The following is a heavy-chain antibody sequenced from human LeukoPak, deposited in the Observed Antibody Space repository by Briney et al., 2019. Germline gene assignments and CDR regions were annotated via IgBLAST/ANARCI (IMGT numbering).Heavy chain of an antibody. CDR2: ISGSGGST. V-gene: IGHV3-23*01. J-gene: IGHJ5*02. D-gene: IGHD6-13*01. CDR3: AKDGSSWHGNWFDP. CDR1: GFTFSSYA. Sequence: GGSLRLSCAASGFTFSSYAMGWVRQAPGKGLEWVSAISGSGGSTYYADSVKGRFTISRDNSKNTLYLQMNSLRAEDTAVYYCAKDGSSWHGNWFDPWGQGTLVTVSS.